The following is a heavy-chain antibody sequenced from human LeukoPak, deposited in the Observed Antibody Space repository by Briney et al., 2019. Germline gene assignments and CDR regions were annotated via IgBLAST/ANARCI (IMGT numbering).Heavy chain of an antibody. V-gene: IGHV3-7*05. D-gene: IGHD6-19*01. CDR3: ARSGIAVAATPWD. CDR2: INQEGSEK. CDR1: LWTLNTFL. J-gene: IGHJ4*02. Sequence: GGSLRDSCAASLWTLNTFLMSWVRPAPGKGLEWVADINQEGSEKYYVESLKGRFTIARDNTKNSLYLQMNSLRAEDTAVYFCARSGIAVAATPWDWGQGTLVTVSS.